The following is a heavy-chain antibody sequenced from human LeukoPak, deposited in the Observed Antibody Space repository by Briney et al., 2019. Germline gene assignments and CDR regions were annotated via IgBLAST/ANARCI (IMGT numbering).Heavy chain of an antibody. V-gene: IGHV1-18*04. CDR2: ISTYDDNI. D-gene: IGHD3-9*01. J-gene: IGHJ3*02. Sequence: ASVKVSCKASGYTFTSYYMHWVRQAPGQGLEWLGWISTYDDNIKYAQSLQGRLTLTIDTSTSTAYMELRSLTSDDTAVYYCARDGPAYYYDILTGYYLAFDIWGQGTMVTVSS. CDR3: ARDGPAYYYDILTGYYLAFDI. CDR1: GYTFTSYY.